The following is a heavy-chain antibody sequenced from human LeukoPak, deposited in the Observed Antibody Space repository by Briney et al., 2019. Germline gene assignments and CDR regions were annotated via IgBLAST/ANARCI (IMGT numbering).Heavy chain of an antibody. Sequence: SETLSLTCTVSGGSISSGGYYWSWLRQHPGKGLEWIGYIYYSGSTYYNPSLKSRVTISVDTSKNQFSLKLSSVTAADTAVYYCARAPAGGSSWYPFDYWGQGTLVTVSS. CDR1: GGSISSGGYY. V-gene: IGHV4-31*03. D-gene: IGHD6-13*01. CDR2: IYYSGST. J-gene: IGHJ4*02. CDR3: ARAPAGGSSWYPFDY.